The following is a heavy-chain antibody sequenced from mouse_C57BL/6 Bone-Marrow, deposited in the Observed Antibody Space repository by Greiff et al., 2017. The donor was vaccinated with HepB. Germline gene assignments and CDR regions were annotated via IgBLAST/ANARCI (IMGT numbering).Heavy chain of an antibody. CDR3: ARYGVSRAMDY. CDR2: IDPSDSET. Sequence: QVQLQQPGAELVRPGSSVKLSCKASGYTFTSYWMHWVKQRPIQGLEWIGNIDPSDSETHYNQKFKDKATLTVDKSSSTAYMQLSSLTSEDSAVYYCARYGVSRAMDYWGQGTPVTVSS. J-gene: IGHJ4*01. CDR1: GYTFTSYW. D-gene: IGHD1-1*01. V-gene: IGHV1-52*01.